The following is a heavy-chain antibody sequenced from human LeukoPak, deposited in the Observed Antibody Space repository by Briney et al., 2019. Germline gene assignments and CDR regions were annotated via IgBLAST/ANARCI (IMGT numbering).Heavy chain of an antibody. Sequence: ASVKVSCKASGYTFTSYDINWVRQATGQGLEWMGWMNPNSGNTGYAQKFEGRVTMTRNTSISTAYMELSSLRSEDTAVYYCARGAGVGATLDYWGQGTLVTVSS. J-gene: IGHJ4*02. V-gene: IGHV1-8*01. CDR3: ARGAGVGATLDY. D-gene: IGHD1-26*01. CDR1: GYTFTSYD. CDR2: MNPNSGNT.